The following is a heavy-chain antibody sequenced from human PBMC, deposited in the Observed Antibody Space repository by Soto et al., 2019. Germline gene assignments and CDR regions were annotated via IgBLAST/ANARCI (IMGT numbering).Heavy chain of an antibody. CDR3: ARGLDYEDAFEI. V-gene: IGHV1-69*13. CDR2: IIPIFGTA. D-gene: IGHD4-17*01. Sequence: ASVKVSCKASGGTFSSYAISWVRQAPGQGLEWMGGIIPIFGTANYAQKFQGRVTITADESTGTAYMELSSLRSEDTAVYYCARGLDYEDAFEIWGQGTMVTVSS. CDR1: GGTFSSYA. J-gene: IGHJ3*02.